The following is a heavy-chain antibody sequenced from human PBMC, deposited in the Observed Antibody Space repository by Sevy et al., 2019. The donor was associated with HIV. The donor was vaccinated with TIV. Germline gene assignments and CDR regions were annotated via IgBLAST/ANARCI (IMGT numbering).Heavy chain of an antibody. J-gene: IGHJ3*02. CDR1: GFKFNGHG. CDR2: ISHDGDNQ. V-gene: IGHV3-30*14. Sequence: GSLSLSCVAPGFKFNGHGIHSVRQAPSKGLPSVAGISHDGDNQIYRVSVKGLFSISGDQSKNTVYLQRCTLTPEDTAIYCWARDFDVNNWRVVCAFDMLGLGTLVTVSS. D-gene: IGHD3-16*01. CDR3: ARDFDVNNWRVVCAFDM.